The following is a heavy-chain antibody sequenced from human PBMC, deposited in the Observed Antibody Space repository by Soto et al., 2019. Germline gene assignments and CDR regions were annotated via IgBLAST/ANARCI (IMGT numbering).Heavy chain of an antibody. CDR2: ISAGSDYI. CDR3: ARGGLVVVGADNRPLDY. J-gene: IGHJ4*02. V-gene: IGHV3-21*01. CDR1: GFTFGSHS. Sequence: GRSLRLSCTDSGFTFGSHSMFWVRQAPGKGLEWVSSISAGSDYIFYADSVKGRFAISRDNAKNSLYLQMDSLRAEDTAVYYCARGGLVVVGADNRPLDYWGQGTLVTVSS. D-gene: IGHD2-15*01.